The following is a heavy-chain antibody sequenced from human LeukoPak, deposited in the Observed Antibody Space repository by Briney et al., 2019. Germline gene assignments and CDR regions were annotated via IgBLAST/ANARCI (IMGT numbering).Heavy chain of an antibody. CDR2: INHSGST. Sequence: SETLSLTCTVSGGSISSGGYYWSWIRQLPGKGLEWIGEINHSGSTNYNPSLKSRVTISVDTSKNQFSLKLSSVTAADTAVYYCARGDIVVVPAASTRTFDPWGQGTLVTVSS. CDR3: ARGDIVVVPAASTRTFDP. V-gene: IGHV4-39*07. J-gene: IGHJ5*02. CDR1: GGSISSGGYY. D-gene: IGHD2-2*01.